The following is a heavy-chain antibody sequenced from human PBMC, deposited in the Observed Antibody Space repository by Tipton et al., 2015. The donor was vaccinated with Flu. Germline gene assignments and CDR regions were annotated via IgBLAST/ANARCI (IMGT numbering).Heavy chain of an antibody. V-gene: IGHV4-31*03. CDR1: GGSVSSGGYY. D-gene: IGHD1-26*01. CDR2: IYYTESP. J-gene: IGHJ1*01. CDR3: ARGTSTARGREYFQY. Sequence: TLSLTRTVSGGSVSSGGYYWTWIRQHPVKGLEWIGYIYYTESPKYNPSLQSRVTISVDTSKNQLSLELTSVTAADTAVYYCARGTSTARGREYFQYWGQGTLVIVSS.